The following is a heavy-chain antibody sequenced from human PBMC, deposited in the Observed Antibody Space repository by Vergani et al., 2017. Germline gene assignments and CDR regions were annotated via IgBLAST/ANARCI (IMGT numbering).Heavy chain of an antibody. CDR3: TRGPTSGQQLVRAWFDY. D-gene: IGHD6-13*01. J-gene: IGHJ4*02. CDR1: GYTFTGYY. CDR2: INPNSGGT. V-gene: IGHV1-2*02. Sequence: QVQLVQSGAEVKKPGASVKVSCKASGYTFTGYYMHWVRQAPGQGLEWMGWINPNSGGTNYAQKFQGRVTMTRDTSISTAYMELSRLRSDDTAVYYCTRGPTSGQQLVRAWFDYWGQGTLVTVSS.